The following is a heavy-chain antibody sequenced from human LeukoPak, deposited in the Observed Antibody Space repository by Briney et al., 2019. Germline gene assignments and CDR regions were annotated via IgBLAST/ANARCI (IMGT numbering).Heavy chain of an antibody. D-gene: IGHD6-13*01. CDR1: GGSISGYY. J-gene: IGHJ4*02. V-gene: IGHV4-59*12. CDR3: ARDVSGDSSRWQINFDY. CDR2: IYYSGST. Sequence: NSSETLSLTCTVSGGSISGYYWSWIRQPPGKGLEGIGYIYYSGSTNYNPSLKSRVTISVDTSKNQFSLKLSSVTAADTAVYYCARDVSGDSSRWQINFDYWGQGTLVTVSS.